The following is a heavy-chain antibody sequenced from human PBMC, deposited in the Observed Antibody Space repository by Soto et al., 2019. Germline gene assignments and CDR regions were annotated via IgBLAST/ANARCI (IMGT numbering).Heavy chain of an antibody. D-gene: IGHD4-17*01. CDR3: ARDQFRVTTYPYYQYGMDV. V-gene: IGHV3-23*01. CDR1: GFTFSDYA. Sequence: EVHLLESGGGLVQRGGSLRLSCTASGFTFSDYAMAWVRQAPGKGLEWVSTISGGSSVTYYGDSVKGRFTISRDNAKKTLFLQLNRLSAEDTATYYCARDQFRVTTYPYYQYGMDVWGQGTTVTVSS. J-gene: IGHJ6*02. CDR2: ISGGSSVT.